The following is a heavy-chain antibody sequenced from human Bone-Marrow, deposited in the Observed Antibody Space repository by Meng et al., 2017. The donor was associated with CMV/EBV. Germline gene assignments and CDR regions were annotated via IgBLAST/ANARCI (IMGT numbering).Heavy chain of an antibody. CDR1: GFTFSSYS. CDR3: ARDGYGSGSYFAFDI. CDR2: ISSSSSYI. D-gene: IGHD3-10*01. Sequence: GGSLRLSCAASGFTFSSYSMNWVRQAPGKGLEWVSSISSSSSYIYYADSVKGRFTISRDNAKTSLYLQMNSLRAEDTAVYYCARDGYGSGSYFAFDIWGQGTIVTVSS. J-gene: IGHJ3*02. V-gene: IGHV3-21*01.